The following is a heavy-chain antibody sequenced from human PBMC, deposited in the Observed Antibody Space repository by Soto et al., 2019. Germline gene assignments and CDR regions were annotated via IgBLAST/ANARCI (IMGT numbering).Heavy chain of an antibody. Sequence: EVQMVESGGDLVKPGGSLRLSCAASGFSFTNAWLNWVRQAPGKGLEWVGRIKTKTDGGTTDYAAPVKGRFTISRDDSKYTVYLQMYSPKTEDTAVYFCTTPGAYCGPICCYGMAVWGQGTTVTVFS. J-gene: IGHJ6*02. CDR2: IKTKTDGGTT. D-gene: IGHD2-21*01. CDR1: GFSFTNAW. V-gene: IGHV3-15*07. CDR3: TTPGAYCGPICCYGMAV.